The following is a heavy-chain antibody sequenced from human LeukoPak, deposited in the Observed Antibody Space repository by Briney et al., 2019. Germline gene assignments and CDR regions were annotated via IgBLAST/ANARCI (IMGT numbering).Heavy chain of an antibody. D-gene: IGHD6-6*01. Sequence: ASVKVSCKASGYTFTGYYMHWVRQAPGQGLEWMGRINPNSGGTNYALKFQGRVTMTRDTSISTAYMELSRLRSDDTAVYYCARESIAARYFDYWGQGTLVTVSS. CDR1: GYTFTGYY. CDR2: INPNSGGT. CDR3: ARESIAARYFDY. V-gene: IGHV1-2*06. J-gene: IGHJ4*02.